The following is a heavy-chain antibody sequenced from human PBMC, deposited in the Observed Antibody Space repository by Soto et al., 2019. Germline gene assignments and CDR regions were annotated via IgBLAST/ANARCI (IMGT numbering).Heavy chain of an antibody. D-gene: IGHD1-7*01. CDR1: GFTLSSDH. Sequence: EVQLVESGGGLVQPGGSLRLSWVASGFTLSSDHMDWVRQAPGKGLEWISYIHISSSNIYYADSVKGRFTISRDNAKNSLYLQMDRLRAEDTAVYYCARDGSTGTTNYHYAMDVWGQGTTVTVSS. CDR3: ARDGSTGTTNYHYAMDV. CDR2: IHISSSNI. J-gene: IGHJ6*02. V-gene: IGHV3-48*03.